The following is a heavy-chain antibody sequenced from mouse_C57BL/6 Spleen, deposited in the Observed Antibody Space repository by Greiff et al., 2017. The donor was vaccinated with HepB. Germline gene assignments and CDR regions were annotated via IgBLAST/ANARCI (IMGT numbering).Heavy chain of an antibody. V-gene: IGHV1-55*01. CDR1: GYTFTSYW. CDR3: AREDSSGRTWFAY. D-gene: IGHD3-2*02. J-gene: IGHJ3*01. CDR2: IYPGSGST. Sequence: QVQLQQPGAELVKPGASVKMSCKASGYTFTSYWITWVKQRPGQGLEWIGDIYPGSGSTNYNEKFKSKATLTVDTSSSTAYMQLSSLTSEDSAVYYCAREDSSGRTWFAYWGQGTLVTVSA.